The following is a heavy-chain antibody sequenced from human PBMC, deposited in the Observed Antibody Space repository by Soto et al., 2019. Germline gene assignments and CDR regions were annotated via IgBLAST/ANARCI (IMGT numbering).Heavy chain of an antibody. J-gene: IGHJ5*02. CDR3: ARGPSKKIVVVVAATRLYWFDP. D-gene: IGHD2-15*01. Sequence: ASVKVSCKASGYTFTSYDINWVRQATGQGLEWMGWMNPNSGNTGYAQKFQGRVTMTRNTSISTAYMELSSLRSEDTAVYYCARGPSKKIVVVVAATRLYWFDPWGQGTLVTVSS. CDR1: GYTFTSYD. CDR2: MNPNSGNT. V-gene: IGHV1-8*01.